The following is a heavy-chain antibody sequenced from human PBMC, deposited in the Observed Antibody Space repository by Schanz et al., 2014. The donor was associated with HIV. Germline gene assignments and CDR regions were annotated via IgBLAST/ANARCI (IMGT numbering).Heavy chain of an antibody. J-gene: IGHJ2*01. CDR2: IIPFFGTA. CDR3: AASMYNGSYGTHYYFDL. Sequence: QVQLVQSGAEVKKPGSSVMVSCKTSGGTFTNYAISWVRQAPGQGLQWMGGIIPFFGTANYAQTLQGRLTIPADGSTGTAYMDLTSLRYEDTALYYCAASMYNGSYGTHYYFDLWGRGTLVTVSS. D-gene: IGHD1-26*01. V-gene: IGHV1-69*12. CDR1: GGTFTNYA.